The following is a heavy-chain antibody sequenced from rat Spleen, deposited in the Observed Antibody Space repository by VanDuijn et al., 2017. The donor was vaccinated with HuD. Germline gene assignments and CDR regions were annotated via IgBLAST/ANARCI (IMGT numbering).Heavy chain of an antibody. V-gene: IGHV5-25*01. CDR2: ITTSGGTT. J-gene: IGHJ2*01. CDR1: GFTFSNYG. Sequence: EVELVESGGGLVQPGRSMKLSCAASGFTFSNYGMAWVRQAPTKGLEWVASITTSGGTTYYRDSVKGRFTISRDNAKSTLHLQMDSLRSEDTATYYCARDTTDYFDYWGQGVMVTVSS. CDR3: ARDTTDYFDY. D-gene: IGHD1-6*01.